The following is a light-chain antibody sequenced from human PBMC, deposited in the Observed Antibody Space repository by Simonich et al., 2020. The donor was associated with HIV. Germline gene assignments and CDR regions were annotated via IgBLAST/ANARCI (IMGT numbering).Light chain of an antibody. CDR2: EVS. V-gene: IGLV2-8*01. CDR3: SSYAGSNNVV. CDR1: SSDVGGYNY. J-gene: IGLJ2*01. Sequence: QSALTQPPSASGSPGQSVTISCTGTSSDVGGYNYVSWYQQHPGKAPKLMIYEVSKRPSGVPDRFSGSKSGTTASLTVSGFQAEDEADYYCSSYAGSNNVVFGGGTKLTVL.